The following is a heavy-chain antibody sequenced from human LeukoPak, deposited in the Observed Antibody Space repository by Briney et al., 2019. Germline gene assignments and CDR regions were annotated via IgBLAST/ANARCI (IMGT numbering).Heavy chain of an antibody. CDR3: STALGGMPTPHP. J-gene: IGHJ4*02. D-gene: IGHD3-16*01. Sequence: SVKVSCKASGGTFTNYSFSWVRQAPGQGLEWMGRVIPSVGTANYAQKFEGIVTITADKSTGTTYMELSSLRSEDTAVYFCSTALGGMPTPHPWGQGTLVTVSS. CDR1: GGTFTNYS. V-gene: IGHV1-69*08. CDR2: VIPSVGTA.